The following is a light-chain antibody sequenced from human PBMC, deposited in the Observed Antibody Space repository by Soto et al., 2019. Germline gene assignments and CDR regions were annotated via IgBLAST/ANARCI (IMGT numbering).Light chain of an antibody. Sequence: EIVLTQSPATLSLSPRERATLSCRASQSVNIFLAWYQQKPGQAPRLLIYDASKRATGIPARFSGSGSGTDFTLTISSLEPEDFAVYYCQQRKNWPPTFGGGTKVEIK. CDR3: QQRKNWPPT. J-gene: IGKJ4*01. CDR1: QSVNIF. V-gene: IGKV3-11*01. CDR2: DAS.